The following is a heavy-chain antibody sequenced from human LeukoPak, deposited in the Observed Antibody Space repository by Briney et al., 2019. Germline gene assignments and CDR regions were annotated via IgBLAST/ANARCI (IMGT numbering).Heavy chain of an antibody. CDR1: GFPFSGYS. V-gene: IGHV3-48*01. CDR3: ARLGRFLRVDYFDY. Sequence: GGSLRLSCAASGFPFSGYSLTWVRQAPGKGLEWTSYISSNNTIYYADSVKGRFTIPRDNAKNSLYLQMNSLTADDTAVYYCARLGRFLRVDYFDYWGQGSLVTVSS. J-gene: IGHJ4*02. CDR2: ISSNNTI. D-gene: IGHD3-10*01.